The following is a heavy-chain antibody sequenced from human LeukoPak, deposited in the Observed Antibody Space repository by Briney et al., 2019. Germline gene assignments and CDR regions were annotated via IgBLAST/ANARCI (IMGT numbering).Heavy chain of an antibody. CDR2: VKQDGSTK. V-gene: IGHV3-7*01. J-gene: IGHJ4*02. D-gene: IGHD3-10*01. CDR3: ARDSRPYYASGTSFDY. Sequence: PGGSLRLSCAASGFTFSSYWMHWVRQAPGKGLEWVANVKQDGSTKYYMDSVKGRFTISRDNAKNSLYLQMNSLRAEDTAVYYCARDSRPYYASGTSFDYWGQGTLVTVSS. CDR1: GFTFSSYW.